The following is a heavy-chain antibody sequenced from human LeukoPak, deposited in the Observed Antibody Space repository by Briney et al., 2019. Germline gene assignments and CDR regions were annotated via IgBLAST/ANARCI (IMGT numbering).Heavy chain of an antibody. CDR1: RYTFTGYY. J-gene: IGHJ4*02. D-gene: IGHD4-17*01. Sequence: ASVKVSCKASRYTFTGYYMHWVRQAPGQGLEWMGWMNPNSGNTGYAQKFQGRVTMTRNTSISTAYMELSSLRSEDTAVYYCARGGRGTTLYDYWGQGTLVTVSS. CDR3: ARGGRGTTLYDY. V-gene: IGHV1-8*02. CDR2: MNPNSGNT.